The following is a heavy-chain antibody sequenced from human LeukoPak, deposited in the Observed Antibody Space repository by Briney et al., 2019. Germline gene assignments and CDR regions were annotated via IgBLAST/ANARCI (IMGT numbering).Heavy chain of an antibody. Sequence: SETLSLTCAVYGGSFSGYYWSWIRQPPGKGLEWIGEINHSGSTNYNSSLKSRVTMSIDTSKNQFSLKLTSVTAADTAVYYCARVGSSWDTDDYWRQGTLVTVSS. CDR1: GGSFSGYY. J-gene: IGHJ4*02. V-gene: IGHV4-34*01. CDR3: ARVGSSWDTDDY. D-gene: IGHD6-13*01. CDR2: INHSGST.